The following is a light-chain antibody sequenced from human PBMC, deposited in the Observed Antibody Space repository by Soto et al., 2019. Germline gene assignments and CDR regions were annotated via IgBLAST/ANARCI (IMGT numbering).Light chain of an antibody. J-gene: IGLJ1*01. Sequence: QSALTQPASVSGSPGQSITISCTGSSSDVGGYNYVSWYQQYPGKAPKLMIYDVTNRPSGVSNRFSGSKSGNTASLTIFGLQPEDEADYYCSSYTSTSTYVFGTGTKVTVL. CDR1: SSDVGGYNY. V-gene: IGLV2-14*01. CDR2: DVT. CDR3: SSYTSTSTYV.